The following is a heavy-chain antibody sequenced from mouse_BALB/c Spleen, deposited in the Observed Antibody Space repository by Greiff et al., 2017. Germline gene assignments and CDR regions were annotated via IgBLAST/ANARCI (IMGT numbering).Heavy chain of an antibody. D-gene: IGHD2-1*01. CDR3: ARYRPYGNLDY. J-gene: IGHJ2*01. CDR1: GYTFTSYW. Sequence: VKVVESGAELVKPGASVKLSCKASGYTFTSYWMHWVKQRPGQGLEWIGEIDPSDSYTNYNQKFKGKATLTVDKSSSTAYMQLSSLTSEDSAVYYCARYRPYGNLDYWGQGTTLTVSS. V-gene: IGHV1-69*02. CDR2: IDPSDSYT.